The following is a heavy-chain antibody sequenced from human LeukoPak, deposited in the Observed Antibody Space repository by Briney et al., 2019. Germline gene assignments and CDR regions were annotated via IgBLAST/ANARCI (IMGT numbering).Heavy chain of an antibody. D-gene: IGHD3-16*01. CDR3: ARWGGIGMDV. CDR1: GGSISSYY. V-gene: IGHV4-59*01. CDR2: IYYSGST. J-gene: IGHJ6*02. Sequence: SETLSLTCTVSGGSISSYYWSWIRQPPGKGLEWIGDIYYSGSTNYNPSLKSRVTISVDTSKNQFSLKLSSVTAADTAVYYCARWGGIGMDVWGQGTTVTVSS.